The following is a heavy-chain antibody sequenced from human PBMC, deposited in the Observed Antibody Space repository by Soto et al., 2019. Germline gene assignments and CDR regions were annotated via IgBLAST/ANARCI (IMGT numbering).Heavy chain of an antibody. CDR3: ARIRRSGWYYEGADY. V-gene: IGHV2-70*01. CDR2: IDWDDDK. D-gene: IGHD6-19*01. CDR1: GFSLSTSGMC. J-gene: IGHJ4*02. Sequence: GSGPTLVNPTQTLTLTCTFSGFSLSTSGMCVSWIRQPPGKALEWLALIDWDDDKYYSTSLKTRLTISKDTSKNQVVLTMTNMDPVDTATYYCARIRRSGWYYEGADYWGQGTLVTVSS.